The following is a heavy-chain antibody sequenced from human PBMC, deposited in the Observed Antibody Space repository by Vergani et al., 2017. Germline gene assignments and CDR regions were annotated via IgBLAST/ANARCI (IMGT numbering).Heavy chain of an antibody. CDR3: ARDGGRGSGCTSWYYYYGMDV. CDR1: GGSISSYY. V-gene: IGHV4-59*01. J-gene: IGHJ6*02. CDR2: IYYSGST. D-gene: IGHD3-10*01. Sequence: QVQLQESGPGLVKPSETLSLTCTVSGGSISSYYWSWIRQPPGKGLEWIGYIYYSGSTNYNPSLKSRVTISVDTSKNQFSLKLSSVTAADTAVYYCARDGGRGSGCTSWYYYYGMDVWGQXP.